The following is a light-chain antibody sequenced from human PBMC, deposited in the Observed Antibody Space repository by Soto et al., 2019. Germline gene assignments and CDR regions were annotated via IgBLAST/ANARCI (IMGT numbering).Light chain of an antibody. CDR3: QQANSFPS. CDR1: QGISSW. Sequence: DIQMTQSPSSVSASVGDRVTITCRASQGISSWVAWYQQKPGKAPKLLIYSASSLESGVPSRFSGSGSGTHFTLTINSLQPEDFATYYCQQANSFPSFGQGTKLEIK. V-gene: IGKV1-12*02. CDR2: SAS. J-gene: IGKJ2*01.